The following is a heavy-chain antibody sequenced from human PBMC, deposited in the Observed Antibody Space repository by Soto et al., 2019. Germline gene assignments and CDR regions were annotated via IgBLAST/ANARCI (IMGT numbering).Heavy chain of an antibody. V-gene: IGHV1-2*02. CDR3: ARGIAVAGIEVYYYYGMDV. J-gene: IGHJ6*02. CDR1: GYTFTGYY. D-gene: IGHD6-19*01. Sequence: ASVKVSCKASGYTFTGYYIHWVRQAPGQGLEWMGWINPNSGGTNYAQKFQGRVTMTRDTSISTAYMELSRLRSDDKAVYYCARGIAVAGIEVYYYYGMDVWGQGTRVTASS. CDR2: INPNSGGT.